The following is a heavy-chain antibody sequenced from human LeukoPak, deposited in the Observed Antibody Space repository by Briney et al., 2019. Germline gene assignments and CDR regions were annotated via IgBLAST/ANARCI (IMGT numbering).Heavy chain of an antibody. D-gene: IGHD3-10*01. CDR1: GLTVSSNY. CDR3: ARASRFGDSFDY. J-gene: IGHJ4*02. Sequence: GGSLRLSCAASGLTVSSNYMSWVRQAPGKGLEWVSVIYSGGSTYYADSVKGRFTISRDNSKNTLYLQMNSLRAEDTAVYYCARASRFGDSFDYWGQGTLVTVSS. CDR2: IYSGGST. V-gene: IGHV3-66*01.